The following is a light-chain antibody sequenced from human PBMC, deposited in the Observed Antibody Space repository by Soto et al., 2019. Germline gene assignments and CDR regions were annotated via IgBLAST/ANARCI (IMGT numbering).Light chain of an antibody. V-gene: IGKV3-15*01. Sequence: IVMTQSPVTLSVSPWEGANFSCRASQSVRHYLAWYQQKPGQAPRLLIYHTSNRATGVPARFSGGGSGTEFSLSISSLQSEDFALYFCQQYDDWPRTFGQGTKVDIK. CDR1: QSVRHY. J-gene: IGKJ1*01. CDR3: QQYDDWPRT. CDR2: HTS.